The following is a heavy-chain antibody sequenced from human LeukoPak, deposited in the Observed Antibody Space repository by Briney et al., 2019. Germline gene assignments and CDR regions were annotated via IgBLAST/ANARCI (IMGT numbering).Heavy chain of an antibody. Sequence: SSVKVSCKASGYTFTGYYMHWVRQAPGEGREGMGWIKPNSGGTNYAQKFQGRVTMTRDTSISTAYMELSRLRSDDTAVSYCARDRRISMIVVVPVDNWFDPWGQGTLVTVSS. CDR3: ARDRRISMIVVVPVDNWFDP. CDR2: IKPNSGGT. J-gene: IGHJ5*02. V-gene: IGHV1-2*02. CDR1: GYTFTGYY. D-gene: IGHD3-22*01.